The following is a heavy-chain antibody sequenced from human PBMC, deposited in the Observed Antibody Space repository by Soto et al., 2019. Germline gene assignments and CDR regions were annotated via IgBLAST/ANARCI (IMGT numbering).Heavy chain of an antibody. CDR3: ARAHCSGGSCYSVQHWFDP. Sequence: QVQLQESGPGLVKPSGTLSLTCAVSGGSISSSNWWSWVRQPPGKGLEWIGEMYHSGSTNHNPSLKSRVTISVDKANNQFSLKLSSVTAADTAVYYCARAHCSGGSCYSVQHWFDPWGQGTLVTVSS. V-gene: IGHV4-4*02. CDR1: GGSISSSNW. D-gene: IGHD2-15*01. CDR2: MYHSGST. J-gene: IGHJ5*02.